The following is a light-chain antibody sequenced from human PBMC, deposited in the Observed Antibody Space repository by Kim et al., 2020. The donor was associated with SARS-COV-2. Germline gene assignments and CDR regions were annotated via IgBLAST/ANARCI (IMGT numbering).Light chain of an antibody. J-gene: IGKJ3*01. CDR2: AAS. CDR3: QQYYSYPFT. V-gene: IGKV1-8*01. Sequence: SSTGDRVTITCRACQGISSYLAWYQQKPGKAPKLLIYAASTLQSGVPSRFSGSGSGTDFTLTISCLQSEDFATYYCQQYYSYPFTFGPGTKVDIK. CDR1: QGISSY.